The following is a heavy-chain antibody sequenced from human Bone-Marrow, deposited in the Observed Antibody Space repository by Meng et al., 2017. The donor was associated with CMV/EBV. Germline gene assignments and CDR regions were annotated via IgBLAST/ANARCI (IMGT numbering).Heavy chain of an antibody. V-gene: IGHV3-48*03. CDR2: ISSSGSTI. CDR1: GFTFSSYA. D-gene: IGHD2-2*01. CDR3: ARAAGWCSSTSCYGDYYGMDV. J-gene: IGHJ6*02. Sequence: GESLKISCAASGFTFSSYAMHWVRQAPGKGLEWVSYISSSGSTIYYADSVKGRFTISRDNAKNSLYLQMNSLRAEDTAVYYCARAAGWCSSTSCYGDYYGMDVWGQGTTVTVSS.